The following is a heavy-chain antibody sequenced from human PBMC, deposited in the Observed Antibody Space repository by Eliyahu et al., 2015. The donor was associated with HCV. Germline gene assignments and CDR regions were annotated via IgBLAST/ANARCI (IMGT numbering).Heavy chain of an antibody. CDR3: AADYYGSGSFEGD. CDR2: INPSGDKT. J-gene: IGHJ4*02. CDR1: EDXFTNYY. Sequence: QVQVVQSGAEVKKPGASVKVSCQASEDXFTNYYIXWVRQAPGQGLXWMGIINPSGDKTIYAQKFQARITLTRDTSTSTVSMEMTRLTPEDTAVYYCAADYYGSGSFEGDWGQGTLVTVSS. D-gene: IGHD3-10*01. V-gene: IGHV1-46*01.